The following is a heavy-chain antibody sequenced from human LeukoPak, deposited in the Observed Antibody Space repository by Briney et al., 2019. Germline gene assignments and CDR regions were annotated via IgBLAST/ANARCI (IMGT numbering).Heavy chain of an antibody. D-gene: IGHD3-10*01. CDR1: GFTFSIYW. J-gene: IGHJ3*02. V-gene: IGHV3-74*01. Sequence: GGSLRLSCAASGFTFSIYWMYWVRQAPGKGLVWVSRINSDGSITSYADSVKGRFTISRDNAKNTLYLQMNSLRAEDTAVYYCARQYYYGSGSYNAFDIWGQGTMVTVSS. CDR3: ARQYYYGSGSYNAFDI. CDR2: INSDGSIT.